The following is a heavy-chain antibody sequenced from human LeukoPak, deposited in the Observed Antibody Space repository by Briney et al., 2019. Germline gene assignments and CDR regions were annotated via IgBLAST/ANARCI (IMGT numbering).Heavy chain of an antibody. V-gene: IGHV3-7*05. Sequence: PGGSLRLSCAASGFTFPGFWMSWVRQAPGKGLEWVAKINEYGSETYYVDSVKGRSTISRDNAKNSLYLQMNSLRVEDTAVYYCARDLSYSGAWSYFDYWGQGTLVTVSS. D-gene: IGHD6-19*01. CDR1: GFTFPGFW. CDR2: INEYGSET. CDR3: ARDLSYSGAWSYFDY. J-gene: IGHJ4*02.